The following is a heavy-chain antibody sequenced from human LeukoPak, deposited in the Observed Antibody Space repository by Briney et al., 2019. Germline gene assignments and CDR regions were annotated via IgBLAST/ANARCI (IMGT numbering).Heavy chain of an antibody. CDR2: IYYSGST. J-gene: IGHJ4*01. CDR3: ARRYGSGSSLDY. V-gene: IGHV4-30-4*01. Sequence: SQTLSLTCTVSGVSISSGDYYWSWIRQPPGKGLEWIGYIYYSGSTYYNPSLKSRVSISVDTSKNQFSLKLSSVTAADTAVYYCARRYGSGSSLDYWGQGTLVTVSS. D-gene: IGHD3-10*01. CDR1: GVSISSGDYY.